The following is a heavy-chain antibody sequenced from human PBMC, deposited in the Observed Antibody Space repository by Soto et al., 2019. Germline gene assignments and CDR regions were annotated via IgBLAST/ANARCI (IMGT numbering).Heavy chain of an antibody. CDR3: ASPLEDYGEDYFQH. V-gene: IGHV3-30-3*01. CDR2: ISYDGSNK. J-gene: IGHJ1*01. Sequence: QVQLVESGGGVVQPGRSLRLSCAASGFTFSSYAMHWVRQAPGKGLEWVAVISYDGSNKYYADSVKGRFTISRDNSKNTLYLQMNSLRAEDTAVYYCASPLEDYGEDYFQHWGQGTLVTVSS. CDR1: GFTFSSYA. D-gene: IGHD4-17*01.